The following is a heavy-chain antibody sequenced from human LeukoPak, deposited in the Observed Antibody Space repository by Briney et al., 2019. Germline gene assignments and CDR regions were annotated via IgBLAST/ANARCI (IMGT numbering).Heavy chain of an antibody. V-gene: IGHV4-34*01. CDR2: MNPSVST. Sequence: SETLSLTCAVYGGSFSGYYWTWIRHTPEKGLEWIGEMNPSVSTNYNPSLKSRVTISVDTSKNQFSLKLSSVTAADTAVYYCARGRQDVTMIVVVMTAVSYYLDVWGKGTTVTVS. J-gene: IGHJ6*03. D-gene: IGHD3-22*01. CDR3: ARGRQDVTMIVVVMTAVSYYLDV. CDR1: GGSFSGYY.